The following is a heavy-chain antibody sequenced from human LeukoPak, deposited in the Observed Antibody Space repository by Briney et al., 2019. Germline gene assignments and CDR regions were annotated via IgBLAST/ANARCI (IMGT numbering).Heavy chain of an antibody. CDR3: ARGAYSKIDP. D-gene: IGHD4-11*01. Sequence: GGSLRLSCAASGFTFSDYYMSWIRQAPGKGLEWVSYITNSVSTIYYADSVKGRFTISRDNAKNSLYLQMNSLRDEDTAVYYCARGAYSKIDPWGQGTLVTVPS. V-gene: IGHV3-11*04. CDR1: GFTFSDYY. J-gene: IGHJ5*02. CDR2: ITNSVSTI.